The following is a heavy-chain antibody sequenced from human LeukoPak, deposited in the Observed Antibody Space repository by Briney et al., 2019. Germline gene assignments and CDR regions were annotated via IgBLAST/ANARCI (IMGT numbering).Heavy chain of an antibody. Sequence: GASVKVSCKASGGTFSSYAISWVRQAPGQGLEWMGGIIPIFGTANYAQKFQGRVTITTDESTSTAYMELSSLRSEDTAVYYCASVTGTAGPGWFDPWGQGTLVTVSS. CDR3: ASVTGTAGPGWFDP. CDR1: GGTFSSYA. J-gene: IGHJ5*02. CDR2: IIPIFGTA. D-gene: IGHD1-7*01. V-gene: IGHV1-69*05.